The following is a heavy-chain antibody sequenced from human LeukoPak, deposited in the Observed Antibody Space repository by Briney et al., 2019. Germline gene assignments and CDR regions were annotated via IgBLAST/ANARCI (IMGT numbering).Heavy chain of an antibody. Sequence: SETQSLTCAVYGGSFSGYYWSWIRQPPGKGLEWIGEINHSGSTNYKPSLKSRVTISVDTSKNQFSLKLSSVTAADTAVYYCARGYIHHSAFDIWGQGTMVTVSS. J-gene: IGHJ3*02. CDR3: ARGYIHHSAFDI. D-gene: IGHD2-15*01. CDR1: GGSFSGYY. V-gene: IGHV4-34*01. CDR2: INHSGST.